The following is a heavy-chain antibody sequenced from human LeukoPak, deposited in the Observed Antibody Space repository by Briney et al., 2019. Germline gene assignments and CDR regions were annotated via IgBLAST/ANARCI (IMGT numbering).Heavy chain of an antibody. CDR1: GGSFSGYY. CDR3: ARDEDWSGYYGAFDI. V-gene: IGHV4-34*01. Sequence: PSETLSLTCAVYGGSFSGYYWSWIRQPPGKGLEWIGEINHSGSTNYNPSLKSRVTISVDTSKNQFSLKLSSVTAADTAVYYCARDEDWSGYYGAFDIWGQGTMVTVSS. J-gene: IGHJ3*02. D-gene: IGHD3-3*01. CDR2: INHSGST.